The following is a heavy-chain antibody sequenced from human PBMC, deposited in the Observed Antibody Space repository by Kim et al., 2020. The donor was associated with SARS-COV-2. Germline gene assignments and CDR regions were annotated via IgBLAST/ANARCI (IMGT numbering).Heavy chain of an antibody. J-gene: IGHJ6*02. D-gene: IGHD6-13*01. CDR3: AREKSSSWYADPYYYYGMDV. V-gene: IGHV1-69*13. Sequence: SVKVSCKASGGTFSSYAISWVRQAPGQGLEWMGGIIPIFGTANYAQKFQGRVTITADESTSTAYMELSSLRSEDTAVYYCAREKSSSWYADPYYYYGMDVWGQGTTVTVSS. CDR1: GGTFSSYA. CDR2: IIPIFGTA.